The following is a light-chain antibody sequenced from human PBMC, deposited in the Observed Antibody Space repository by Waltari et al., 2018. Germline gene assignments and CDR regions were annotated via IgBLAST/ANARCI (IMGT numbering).Light chain of an antibody. J-gene: IGLJ1*01. CDR3: NSHTSVSTLV. CDR2: DFP. V-gene: IGLV2-14*03. CDR1: SIDVGSYAY. Sequence: QSALTQPSPVSGSPGQSTPISCPGTSIDVGSYAYVSWYQQHPGKAPNLIIYDFPNRPSGVSIRFSGSKSGNTASLTISGLQSEDEADYYCNSHTSVSTLVFGTGTTVTVI.